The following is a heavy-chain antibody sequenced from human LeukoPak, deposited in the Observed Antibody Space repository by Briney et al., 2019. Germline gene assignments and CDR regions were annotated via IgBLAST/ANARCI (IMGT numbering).Heavy chain of an antibody. CDR1: GGSFSSYA. Sequence: SVKVSCKASGGSFSSYAISWVRQAPGQGLEWMGGIIPIFGTANYAQKFQGRVTITADESTSTAYMELSSLRSEDTAVYYCARDVRSRYSSSWYGRSWFDPWGQGTLVTVSS. J-gene: IGHJ5*02. V-gene: IGHV1-69*01. D-gene: IGHD6-13*01. CDR2: IIPIFGTA. CDR3: ARDVRSRYSSSWYGRSWFDP.